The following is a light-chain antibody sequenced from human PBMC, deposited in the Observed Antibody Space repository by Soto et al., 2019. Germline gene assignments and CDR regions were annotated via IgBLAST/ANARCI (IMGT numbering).Light chain of an antibody. CDR3: QQFDDLPTT. CDR2: DTS. V-gene: IGKV1-33*01. Sequence: HMTQSPSSLSASLGDRVIITCQASQGVSNYVNWYQQKPGKAPKLLIYDTSNLEPGVPTRFSGSRSRTYFNFTVSSLQPEDTGTYFCQQFDDLPTTFGGGTKVDIK. CDR1: QGVSNY. J-gene: IGKJ4*01.